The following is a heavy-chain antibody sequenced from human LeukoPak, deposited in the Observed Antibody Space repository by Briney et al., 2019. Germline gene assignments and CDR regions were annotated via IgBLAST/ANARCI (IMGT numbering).Heavy chain of an antibody. D-gene: IGHD3-3*01. CDR1: GGSLSSYY. V-gene: IGHV4-4*07. CDR2: IYTSGST. CDR3: ARGNYDFWSETQIRDAFDI. J-gene: IGHJ3*02. Sequence: SETLSLTCTVSGGSLSSYYWSWIRQPAGKGLEWIGRIYTSGSTNYNPSLKSRVTMSVDTSKNQFSLKLSSVTAADTAVYYCARGNYDFWSETQIRDAFDIWGQGTMVTVSS.